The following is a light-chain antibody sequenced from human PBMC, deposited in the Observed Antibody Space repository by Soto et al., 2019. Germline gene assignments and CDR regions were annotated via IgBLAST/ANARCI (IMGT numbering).Light chain of an antibody. CDR2: DVS. CDR3: CSYAGSYPLV. J-gene: IGLJ1*01. CDR1: SSDVGGYNY. Sequence: QSALTQPRSVSGSPGQSVTISCTGISSDVGGYNYVSWYQQHPGKAPKLMIYDVSKRPSGVPDRFSGSKSGNTASLTISGLQAEDEADYYCCSYAGSYPLVFGTGTKLTVL. V-gene: IGLV2-11*01.